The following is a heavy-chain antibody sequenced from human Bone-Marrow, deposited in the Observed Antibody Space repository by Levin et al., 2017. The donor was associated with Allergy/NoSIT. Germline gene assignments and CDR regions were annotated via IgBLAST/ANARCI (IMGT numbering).Heavy chain of an antibody. J-gene: IGHJ5*02. CDR2: IYTGGST. V-gene: IGHV3-53*01. CDR1: GFIINTNY. D-gene: IGHD4-23*01. Sequence: SCAVSGFIINTNYMSWVRQAPGKGLEWVSVIYTGGSTTYADSVKGRFTISRDNSKNMLYLQMNRLRAEDTAVYYCVRDNVVSGNSGVGHWGQGTLVTVSS. CDR3: VRDNVVSGNSGVGH.